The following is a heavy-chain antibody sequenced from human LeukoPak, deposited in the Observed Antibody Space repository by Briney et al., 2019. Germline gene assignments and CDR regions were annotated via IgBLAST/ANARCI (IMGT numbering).Heavy chain of an antibody. CDR3: AYCSGGSCYYFDY. CDR2: MSSNGGSR. Sequence: GGSLRLSCAASGFTFSSCAMHWVRQAPGKGLEYVSAMSSNGGSRYYANAAKGSFTISGDNSKNTLYLQMGSPRAEDMAVYYCAYCSGGSCYYFDYWGQGTLVTVSS. D-gene: IGHD2-15*01. V-gene: IGHV3-64*01. CDR1: GFTFSSCA. J-gene: IGHJ4*02.